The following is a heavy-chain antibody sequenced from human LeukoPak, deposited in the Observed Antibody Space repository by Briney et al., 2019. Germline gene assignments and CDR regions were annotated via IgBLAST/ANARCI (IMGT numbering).Heavy chain of an antibody. CDR2: IYYSGST. Sequence: SETLSLTCTVSGGSISSFYWSWIRQPPGRRLEWIGYIYYSGSTNYNPSLKSRVTISVDTSKNHFSLKLSSVTAADTAVYYCARHLGSGDYYSPSIYYFDYWGQGTLVTVSS. D-gene: IGHD3-22*01. CDR1: GGSISSFY. V-gene: IGHV4-59*08. CDR3: ARHLGSGDYYSPSIYYFDY. J-gene: IGHJ4*02.